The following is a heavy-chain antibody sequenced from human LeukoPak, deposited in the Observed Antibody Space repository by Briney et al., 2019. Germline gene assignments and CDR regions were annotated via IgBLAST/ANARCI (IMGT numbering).Heavy chain of an antibody. CDR1: GASINSDTYY. CDR2: HSHSGSA. V-gene: IGHV4-39*07. D-gene: IGHD1/OR15-1a*01. J-gene: IGHJ4*02. Sequence: SETLSLTRTVSGASINSDTYYWGWVRQPPGKGLEWIGTHSHSGSAHYNPSLRSRITMSLDTSENQLSLKLYSVTAADTAIYYCARYQTGTMFAVWGQGTLVTISS. CDR3: ARYQTGTMFAV.